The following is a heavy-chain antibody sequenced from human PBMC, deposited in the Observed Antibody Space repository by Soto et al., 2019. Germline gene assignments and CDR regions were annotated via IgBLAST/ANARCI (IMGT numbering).Heavy chain of an antibody. V-gene: IGHV1-18*01. D-gene: IGHD4-17*01. J-gene: IGHJ6*03. CDR1: GYTFTNYG. CDR3: ARTTVTASYYYMDV. Sequence: QVQLVQSGAEVKQPGASVKVSCKASGYTFTNYGFTWVRQAPGQGLEWLGWISTYNGNTKYAQKVQGRLTMTTDTSTSTANMELPSLRSDDTALYYCARTTVTASYYYMDVWGKGSTCTAAS. CDR2: ISTYNGNT.